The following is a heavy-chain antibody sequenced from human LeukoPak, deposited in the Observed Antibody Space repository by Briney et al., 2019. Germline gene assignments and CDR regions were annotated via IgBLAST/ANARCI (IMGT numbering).Heavy chain of an antibody. V-gene: IGHV1-69*05. CDR3: ARVMRQLGRYYYYYYMDV. J-gene: IGHJ6*03. CDR2: IIPIFGTA. Sequence: SVKVSCKASGGTFSSYAISWVRQAPGQGLEWMGGIIPIFGTANYAQKFQGRVTITTDESTSTAYMELSSLRSEDTAVYYCARVMRQLGRYYYYYYMDVWGKGTTVTVSS. D-gene: IGHD6-6*01. CDR1: GGTFSSYA.